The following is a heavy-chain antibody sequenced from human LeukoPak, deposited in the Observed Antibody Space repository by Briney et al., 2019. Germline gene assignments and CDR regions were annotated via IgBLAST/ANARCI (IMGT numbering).Heavy chain of an antibody. V-gene: IGHV3-23*01. D-gene: IGHD3-22*01. CDR3: AKSGPNYYDSSGYYYEDY. Sequence: PGGSLRLSCAASGFTFSSYAMSWVRQAPGKGLEWVSAISGSGGSTYYADSVKGRFTISRDNSKNTLYLQMNSLRAEDTAVYYCAKSGPNYYDSSGYYYEDYWGQGTLVTVSS. J-gene: IGHJ4*02. CDR2: ISGSGGST. CDR1: GFTFSSYA.